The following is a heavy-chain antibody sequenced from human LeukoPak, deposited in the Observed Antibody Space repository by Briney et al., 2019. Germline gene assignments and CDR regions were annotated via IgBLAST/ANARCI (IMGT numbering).Heavy chain of an antibody. CDR3: ARSLTDYVYWYFDL. CDR2: IYHSGST. D-gene: IGHD4-17*01. Sequence: PSETLSLTCTVSGYSISSGYYWGWIRQPPGKGLEWIGSIYHSGSTYYNPSLKSRVTISVDTSKNQFSLKLSSVTAADTAVYYCARSLTDYVYWYFDLWGRGTLVTVSS. CDR1: GYSISSGYY. J-gene: IGHJ2*01. V-gene: IGHV4-38-2*02.